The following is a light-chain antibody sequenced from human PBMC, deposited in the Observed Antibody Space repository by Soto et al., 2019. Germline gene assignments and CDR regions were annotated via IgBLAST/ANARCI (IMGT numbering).Light chain of an antibody. CDR1: RGHASYA. CDR2: VNSDGGH. V-gene: IGLV4-69*01. CDR3: QTWGTGIVV. Sequence: QSVLTQSPSASASLGASVKITCTLSRGHASYAIAWHQQLPEKGPRYLMKVNSDGGHNRGDGVPDRFSGSSSGDERYLTISSLQSEDEADYYCQTWGTGIVVFGGGTKVTVL. J-gene: IGLJ2*01.